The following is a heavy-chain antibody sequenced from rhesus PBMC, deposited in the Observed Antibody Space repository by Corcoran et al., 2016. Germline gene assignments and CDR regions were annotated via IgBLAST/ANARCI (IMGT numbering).Heavy chain of an antibody. V-gene: IGHV4-160*01. Sequence: QVQLQESGPGLVKPSETLSLTCAVSGGSISSNYWTWIRQAPGKGLEWIGRIYGSGGSTYYNPSLKSRVTISTDTSKNQFALKLSSVTAADTAVFYCARRGSGWYFDYWGQGVLVTVSS. J-gene: IGHJ4*01. CDR1: GGSISSNY. D-gene: IGHD6-31*01. CDR3: ARRGSGWYFDY. CDR2: IYGSGGST.